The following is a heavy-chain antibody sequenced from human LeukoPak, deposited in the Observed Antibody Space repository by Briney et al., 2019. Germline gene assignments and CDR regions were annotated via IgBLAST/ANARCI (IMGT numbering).Heavy chain of an antibody. J-gene: IGHJ5*02. V-gene: IGHV4-34*01. CDR3: ARELVRGALSRWFDP. CDR2: INHSGST. D-gene: IGHD3-10*01. CDR1: GGSFSGYY. Sequence: PSETLSLTCAVYGGSFSGYYWSWIRQPPGKGLEWIGEINHSGSTNYNPSLKSRVTISVDTSKNQFSLKLSSVTAADTAVYYCARELVRGALSRWFDPWGQGTLVTVSS.